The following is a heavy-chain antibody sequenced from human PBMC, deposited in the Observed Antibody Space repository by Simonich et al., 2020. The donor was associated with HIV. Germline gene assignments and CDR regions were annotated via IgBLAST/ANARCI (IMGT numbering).Heavy chain of an antibody. CDR1: GYTFTAYY. CDR2: INHKNGDT. Sequence: QVQLVQSGAEVKKPGASVKVSCKASGYTFTAYYMHWVRQAPGQGLELMGWINHKNGDTNFAQKFQGRVSMIRDTSISTAFMELSSLRSDDTAVYYCARGPNTGGYDSFGGQGTLVTVSS. D-gene: IGHD5-12*01. CDR3: ARGPNTGGYDSF. V-gene: IGHV1-2*02. J-gene: IGHJ4*02.